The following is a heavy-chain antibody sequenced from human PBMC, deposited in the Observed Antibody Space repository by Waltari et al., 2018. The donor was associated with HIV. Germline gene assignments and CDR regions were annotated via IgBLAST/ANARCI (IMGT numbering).Heavy chain of an antibody. Sequence: QLQLVQSGTEGKKPGSSVKVSCKASGGTFSNNAFSWVRQAPGQGLEWMGEIIPLHPTVNYAQNVQDAVTISADESTETAYIERHSLSSDDTARYSCARVATGVTRMVGTGEAFAIWGQGTLVTVSS. CDR3: ARVATGVTRMVGTGEAFAI. CDR2: IIPLHPTV. V-gene: IGHV1-69*01. D-gene: IGHD3-10*01. J-gene: IGHJ3*02. CDR1: GGTFSNNA.